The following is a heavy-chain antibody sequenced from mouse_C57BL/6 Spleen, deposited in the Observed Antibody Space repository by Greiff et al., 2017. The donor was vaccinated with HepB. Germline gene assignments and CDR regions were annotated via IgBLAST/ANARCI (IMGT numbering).Heavy chain of an antibody. J-gene: IGHJ3*01. CDR2: IWSGGST. D-gene: IGHD1-1*01. V-gene: IGHV2-2*01. Sequence: QVQLQQSGPGLVQPSQSLSITCTVSGFSLTSYGVHWVRQSPGKGLEWLGVIWSGGSTDYNAAFISRLSISKDNSKSQVFFKMNSLQADDTAIYYCARMYYGSPIDYWGQGTLVTVSA. CDR1: GFSLTSYG. CDR3: ARMYYGSPIDY.